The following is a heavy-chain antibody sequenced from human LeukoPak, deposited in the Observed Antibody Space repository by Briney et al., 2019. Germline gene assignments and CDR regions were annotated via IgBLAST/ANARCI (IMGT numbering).Heavy chain of an antibody. Sequence: GGSLRLSCEASGSTFSSSWTSCVRQAPGGGLEWVANKGQDGREQKYVDSVKVRLAIYSHNARNSLYLQMNSLRPEDTSVYYCARIGVATSKRVYPEYWSQGTLVPLS. CDR2: KGQDGREQ. CDR1: GSTFSSSW. V-gene: IGHV3-7*01. CDR3: ARIGVATSKRVYPEY. D-gene: IGHD6-6*01. J-gene: IGHJ4*02.